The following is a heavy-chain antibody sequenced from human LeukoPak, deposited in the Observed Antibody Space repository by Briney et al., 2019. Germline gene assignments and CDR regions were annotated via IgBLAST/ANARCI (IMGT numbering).Heavy chain of an antibody. J-gene: IGHJ5*02. CDR3: ARDGGLVPNWFDP. CDR1: GYTFTSYG. Sequence: ASVNVSCKASGYTFTSYGIIWVRQAPGQGLEWMGWISAYNGNTNYAQKHQGRITMTTDTATSTDYMDLRSLRYDDTAVYYCARDGGLVPNWFDPWGQGTLVTVSS. CDR2: ISAYNGNT. D-gene: IGHD3/OR15-3a*01. V-gene: IGHV1-18*01.